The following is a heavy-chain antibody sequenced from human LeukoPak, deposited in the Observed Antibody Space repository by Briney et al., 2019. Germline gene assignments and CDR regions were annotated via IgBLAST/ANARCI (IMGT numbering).Heavy chain of an antibody. J-gene: IGHJ6*02. V-gene: IGHV4-39*01. CDR2: IYYGGTT. Sequence: PSETLSPTCTVSGGSISRSSFYWGWIRQPPGKGLEWIGSIYYGGTTYYNPSLKSRVTMSLDTSKNQFSLNLSSVTAADTALYYCARQGPGSTTDDYFYAMDVWGQGTTVTVSS. CDR1: GGSISRSSFY. D-gene: IGHD3-16*01. CDR3: ARQGPGSTTDDYFYAMDV.